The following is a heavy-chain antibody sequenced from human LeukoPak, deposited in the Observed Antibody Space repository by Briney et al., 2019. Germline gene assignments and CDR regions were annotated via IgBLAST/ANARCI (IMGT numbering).Heavy chain of an antibody. V-gene: IGHV3-7*01. CDR2: IKQDGSEK. J-gene: IGHJ4*02. D-gene: IGHD3-22*01. Sequence: PGGSLRLSCAASGFTFNRYWMSWVRQAPGKGLEWVANIKQDGSEKYYVDSLKGRFTISRDNAKNSLYLQMNSLRAEDTAVYYCARDSVHGYYDSSGYSTLFDYWGQGTLVTVSS. CDR1: GFTFNRYW. CDR3: ARDSVHGYYDSSGYSTLFDY.